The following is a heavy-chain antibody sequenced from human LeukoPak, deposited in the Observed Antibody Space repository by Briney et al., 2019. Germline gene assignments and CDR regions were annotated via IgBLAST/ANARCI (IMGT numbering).Heavy chain of an antibody. CDR3: ATDLRPRGDYYDSSGYPQH. V-gene: IGHV1-24*01. Sequence: ASVKVSCKASGYTFTGYYMHWVRQAPGKGLEWMGGFDPEDGETIYAQKFQGRVTMTEDTSTDTAYMELSSLRSEDTAVYYCATDLRPRGDYYDSSGYPQHWGQGTLVTVSS. D-gene: IGHD3-22*01. CDR1: GYTFTGYY. CDR2: FDPEDGET. J-gene: IGHJ1*01.